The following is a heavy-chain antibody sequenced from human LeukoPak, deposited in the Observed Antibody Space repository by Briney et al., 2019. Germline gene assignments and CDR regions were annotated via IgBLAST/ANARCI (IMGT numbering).Heavy chain of an antibody. V-gene: IGHV4-34*01. CDR3: ARGSWGSSSFGY. D-gene: IGHD6-6*01. J-gene: IGHJ4*02. CDR1: GGTFSGYY. Sequence: PAETLSLTCAVSGGTFSGYYWTWIRQPPGKGLEWIGVLGHDGSTNYTPSLKSRVTISIDTSKNPFSLTLRSVTAADTAVYFCARGSWGSSSFGYWGQGSLVAVSS. CDR2: LGHDGST.